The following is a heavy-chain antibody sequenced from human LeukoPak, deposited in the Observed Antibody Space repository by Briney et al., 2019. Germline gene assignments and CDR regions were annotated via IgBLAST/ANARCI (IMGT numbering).Heavy chain of an antibody. CDR1: GFTFSSYA. Sequence: GGSLRLSCAASGFTFSSYAMTWVRQAPGKGLEWVATMNQDGREKYYVDSVKGRFTISRDNAKSSLYLQMNSLRVEDSAVYYCASIRSTTVWGQGTLVTVSS. J-gene: IGHJ4*02. CDR2: MNQDGREK. CDR3: ASIRSTTV. V-gene: IGHV3-7*01. D-gene: IGHD1-1*01.